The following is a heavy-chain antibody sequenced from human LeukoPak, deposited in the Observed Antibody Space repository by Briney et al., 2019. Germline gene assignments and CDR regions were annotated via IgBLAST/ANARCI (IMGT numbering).Heavy chain of an antibody. J-gene: IGHJ4*02. CDR2: IYYSGST. D-gene: IGHD1-26*01. V-gene: IGHV4-39*01. CDR3: ARLVGATRMLLDY. CDR1: GGSISSSSYY. Sequence: SETLSLTCTVSGGSISSSSYYWGWIRQPPGKGLEWIGSIYYSGSTYYNPSLKSRVTISVDTSKNQFSLKLSSVTAADTAVYYCARLVGATRMLLDYWGQGTLVTVSS.